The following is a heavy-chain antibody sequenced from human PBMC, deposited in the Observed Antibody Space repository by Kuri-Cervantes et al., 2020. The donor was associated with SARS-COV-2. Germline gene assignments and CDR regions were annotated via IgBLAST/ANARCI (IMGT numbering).Heavy chain of an antibody. Sequence: SVKVSCKASGGTFSSYAISWVRQAPGQGLEWMGRIIPILGIANYAQKFQGRVTITADKSTSTAYMELSSLRSDDTAVYYCARGDFYFYYGMDVWGQGTTVTVSS. D-gene: IGHD3-16*01. V-gene: IGHV1-69*04. CDR3: ARGDFYFYYGMDV. J-gene: IGHJ6*02. CDR2: IIPILGIA. CDR1: GGTFSSYA.